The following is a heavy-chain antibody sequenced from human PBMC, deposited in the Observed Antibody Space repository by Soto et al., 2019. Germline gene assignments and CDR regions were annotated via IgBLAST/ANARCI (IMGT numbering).Heavy chain of an antibody. CDR3: ASLADIVVVVAAIPAYAFDI. Sequence: GGSLRLSCAASGFTFSSYAMHWVRQAPGKGLEWVAVISHDGSNKYYADSVKGRFTISRDNSKNTLYLQMNSLRAEDTAVYYCASLADIVVVVAAIPAYAFDIWGQGTMVTVSS. CDR2: ISHDGSNK. CDR1: GFTFSSYA. D-gene: IGHD2-15*01. V-gene: IGHV3-30-3*01. J-gene: IGHJ3*02.